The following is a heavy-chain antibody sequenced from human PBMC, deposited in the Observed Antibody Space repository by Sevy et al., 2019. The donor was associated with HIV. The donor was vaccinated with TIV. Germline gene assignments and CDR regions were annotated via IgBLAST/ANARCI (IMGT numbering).Heavy chain of an antibody. CDR2: IYNDGTT. CDR3: ARGKSGYGYGLNS. V-gene: IGHV3-66*01. Sequence: GGSLRLSCAASGFTVSSNYMTWVRQAPGKGLEGVSVIYNDGTTYHADSVKDRFTISSDNSKNTLYLQMNSLRAEDTAVYYCARGKSGYGYGLNSWGQGTLVTVSS. CDR1: GFTVSSNY. J-gene: IGHJ4*02. D-gene: IGHD5-18*01.